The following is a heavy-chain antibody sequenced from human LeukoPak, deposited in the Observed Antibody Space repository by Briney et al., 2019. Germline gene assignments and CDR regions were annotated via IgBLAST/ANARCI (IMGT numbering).Heavy chain of an antibody. CDR2: ISSSGSTI. J-gene: IGHJ4*02. V-gene: IGHV3-11*04. D-gene: IGHD2-15*01. Sequence: GGSLRLSCAASGFTFSDYYTSWIRQAPGKGLEWVSYISSSGSTIYYADSVKGRFSISRDNSKNTLYLQMNSLRAEDTAVFYCAKGKALLEYYFDYWGQGTLVTVSS. CDR3: AKGKALLEYYFDY. CDR1: GFTFSDYY.